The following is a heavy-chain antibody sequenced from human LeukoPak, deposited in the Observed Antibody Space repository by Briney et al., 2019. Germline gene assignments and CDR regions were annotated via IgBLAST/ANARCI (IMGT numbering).Heavy chain of an antibody. Sequence: ASVKVSCKASGYTFTRYGIIWVRQAPGQGVGWRGWISAYKGKRNYEQKLQGRGSMTTDTSTRKGYMEMRRLRADDPAVYYCARSAQYYDFSSGYQLDIWGQGTLVTVSS. V-gene: IGHV1-18*01. CDR1: GYTFTRYG. CDR3: ARSAQYYDFSSGYQLDI. CDR2: ISAYKGKR. J-gene: IGHJ3*02. D-gene: IGHD3-3*01.